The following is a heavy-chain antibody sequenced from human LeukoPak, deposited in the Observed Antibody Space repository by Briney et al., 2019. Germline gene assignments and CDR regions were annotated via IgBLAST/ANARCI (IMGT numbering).Heavy chain of an antibody. J-gene: IGHJ5*02. CDR3: AREVVAATFFWFDP. D-gene: IGHD2-15*01. Sequence: PGGSLRLSCAASGFTFDDYGMSWVRQAPGKGLEWVSGINWNGGSTGYADSVKGRFTISRDNAKNSLYLQMNSLRAEDTALYYCAREVVAATFFWFDPWGQGTLVTVSS. CDR1: GFTFDDYG. V-gene: IGHV3-20*04. CDR2: INWNGGST.